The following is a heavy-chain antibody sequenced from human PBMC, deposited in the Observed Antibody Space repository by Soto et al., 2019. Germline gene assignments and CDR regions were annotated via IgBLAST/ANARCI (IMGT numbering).Heavy chain of an antibody. CDR1: GFTFSSYA. J-gene: IGHJ4*02. CDR2: LSYDGSKK. D-gene: IGHD3-22*01. V-gene: IGHV3-30-3*01. Sequence: PGGSLRLSCAASGFTFSSYAMHWVRQAPGKGLEWVATLSYDGSKKDYADSVKGRFTISRDISKNALYLQLNNLRVEDTAVYYCARLHYDSSGYFHYWGQGTLVTVA. CDR3: ARLHYDSSGYFHY.